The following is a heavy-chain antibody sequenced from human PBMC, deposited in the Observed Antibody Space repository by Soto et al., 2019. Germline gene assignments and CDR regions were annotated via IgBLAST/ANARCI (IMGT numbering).Heavy chain of an antibody. V-gene: IGHV3-64D*08. CDR1: GLTVWIYV. CDR3: VTPYGVLEWLKLGFDP. D-gene: IGHD3-3*01. Sequence: GGPKRLSSAASGLTVWIYVMDGARKAKGKGLEYVSAISSNGGSTYYADSVKGRFTISRDNSKNTLYLQMSSLRAEDTAVYYCVTPYGVLEWLKLGFDPWGQGTLVTVSS. J-gene: IGHJ5*02. CDR2: ISSNGGST.